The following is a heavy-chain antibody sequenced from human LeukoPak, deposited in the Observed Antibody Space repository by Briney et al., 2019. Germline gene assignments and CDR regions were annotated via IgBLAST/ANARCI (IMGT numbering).Heavy chain of an antibody. CDR1: GFTFSSYA. V-gene: IGHV3-23*01. J-gene: IGHJ4*02. Sequence: PGGSLRLSCAASGFTFSSYAMSWVRQAPGKGLEWVSAISGSGGSTYYADSVKGRFTISRDNSKNTLYLQLNSLRAEDTAVYYCAKASSGYYYDRLDYWGQGTLVTVSS. CDR2: ISGSGGST. D-gene: IGHD3-22*01. CDR3: AKASSGYYYDRLDY.